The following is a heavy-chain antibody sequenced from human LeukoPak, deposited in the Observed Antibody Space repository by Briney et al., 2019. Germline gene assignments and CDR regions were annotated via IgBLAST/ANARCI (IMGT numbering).Heavy chain of an antibody. Sequence: GGSLRLSCAASGFTFLSYGMHWVRQAPGKGLEWVAFIHYDGSNKYYEDSVKGRFTISRDNSKNTLYLQMNSLRAEDTAVYYCACAQWAGTYNWFDPWGQGTLVTVSS. J-gene: IGHJ5*02. CDR1: GFTFLSYG. V-gene: IGHV3-30*02. D-gene: IGHD1-1*01. CDR2: IHYDGSNK. CDR3: ACAQWAGTYNWFDP.